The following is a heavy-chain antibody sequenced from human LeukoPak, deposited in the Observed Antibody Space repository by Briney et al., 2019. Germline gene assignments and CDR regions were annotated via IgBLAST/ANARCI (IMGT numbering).Heavy chain of an antibody. CDR3: AKDRPLYSWSQHFDF. Sequence: ARSLTLTCAASGFTFSSYGMHWVRQAPGKGLEGGAVVSYDASKYYHADSVKGRFTISRDTSKNTLYLKMDSLKPDDTAVYYCAKDRPLYSWSQHFDFWGQGTLVTVSS. V-gene: IGHV3-30*18. J-gene: IGHJ4*02. CDR1: GFTFSSYG. CDR2: VSYDASKY. D-gene: IGHD1-26*01.